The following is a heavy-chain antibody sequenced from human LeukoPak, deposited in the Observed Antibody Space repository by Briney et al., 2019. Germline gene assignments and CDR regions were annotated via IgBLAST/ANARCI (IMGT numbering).Heavy chain of an antibody. Sequence: SETLSLTCAVSGVSISSSNSYWGWIRQPPGKGLEWIGSIYYSGNTYYNASLKSRVTISVDTSKNQFSLKLTSVTAADTAVYYCARAYYYDSSGVGDYFDYWGQGTLVTVSS. D-gene: IGHD3-22*01. J-gene: IGHJ4*02. V-gene: IGHV4-39*01. CDR2: IYYSGNT. CDR1: GVSISSSNSY. CDR3: ARAYYYDSSGVGDYFDY.